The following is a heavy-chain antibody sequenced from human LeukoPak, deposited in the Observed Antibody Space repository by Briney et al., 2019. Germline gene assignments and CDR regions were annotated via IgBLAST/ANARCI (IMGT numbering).Heavy chain of an antibody. J-gene: IGHJ4*02. Sequence: ASVKVSCKASGYTFTNYVMHWVRQAPGQRLEWMVWINAGNGNTKYSQKFQGRVTFTRDTSASTAYMELSSLRSEDTAVYYCARDPAPDYFDYWGQGTLVTVSS. V-gene: IGHV1-3*01. CDR2: INAGNGNT. CDR3: ARDPAPDYFDY. CDR1: GYTFTNYV.